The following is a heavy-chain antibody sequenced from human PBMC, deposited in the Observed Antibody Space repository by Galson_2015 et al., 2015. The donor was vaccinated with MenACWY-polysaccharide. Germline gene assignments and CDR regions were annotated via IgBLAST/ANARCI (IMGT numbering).Heavy chain of an antibody. V-gene: IGHV3-30*02. CDR1: GFTFSSYG. Sequence: SLRLSCAASGFTFSSYGMHWVRQAPGKGLEWVAFIRDDASNKYYVDSVKGRFTISRDNAKNSLYLQMNSLRADDTAVYYCARGRGTTVGVDYWGQGTLVTVSS. CDR2: IRDDASNK. J-gene: IGHJ4*02. D-gene: IGHD4-17*01. CDR3: ARGRGTTVGVDY.